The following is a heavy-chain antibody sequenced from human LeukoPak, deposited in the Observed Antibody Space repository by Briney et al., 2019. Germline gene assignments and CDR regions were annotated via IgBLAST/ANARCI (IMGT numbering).Heavy chain of an antibody. Sequence: SETLSLNYTVSGGSISSFYWSWIRQPAGKGLEWIGHTYTSGSTNYNPSLKSPVTISVDTSKNQFSLKLNSVTAADTAVYYCARSAQGGNAGVFDYWGQGTLVTVSS. J-gene: IGHJ4*02. CDR2: TYTSGST. D-gene: IGHD4-23*01. V-gene: IGHV4-4*07. CDR1: GGSISSFY. CDR3: ARSAQGGNAGVFDY.